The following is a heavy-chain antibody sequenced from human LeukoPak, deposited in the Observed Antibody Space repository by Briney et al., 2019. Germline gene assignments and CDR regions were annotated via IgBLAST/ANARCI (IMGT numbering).Heavy chain of an antibody. D-gene: IGHD2-21*02. Sequence: GGSLRLSCAASGFTFSSYSMNWVRQAPGKGLEWVSYISSSSSTIYYADSVKGRFTISRHNAKNTLYLQMNSLRAEDTAVYYCARDRLAYCGGDCYWGDPFDIWGQGTMVTVSS. CDR1: GFTFSSYS. CDR3: ARDRLAYCGGDCYWGDPFDI. CDR2: ISSSSSTI. J-gene: IGHJ3*02. V-gene: IGHV3-48*01.